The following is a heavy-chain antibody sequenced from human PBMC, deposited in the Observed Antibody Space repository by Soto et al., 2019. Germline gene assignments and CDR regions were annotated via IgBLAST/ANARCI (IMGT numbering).Heavy chain of an antibody. CDR2: IIPIFGTA. J-gene: IGHJ5*02. Sequence: ASVKVSCKASGGTFSSYAISWVLQAPGQGLEWMGGIIPIFGTANYAQKFQGRVTITADESTSTAYMELSSLRSEDTAVYYCARDTGSIAAPNWFDPWGQGTLVTVSS. D-gene: IGHD6-6*01. CDR3: ARDTGSIAAPNWFDP. V-gene: IGHV1-69*13. CDR1: GGTFSSYA.